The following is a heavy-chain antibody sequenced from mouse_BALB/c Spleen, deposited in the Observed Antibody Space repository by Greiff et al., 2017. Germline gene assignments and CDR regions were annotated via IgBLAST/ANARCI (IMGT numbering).Heavy chain of an antibody. D-gene: IGHD1-2*01. CDR2: ISSGGST. CDR1: GFTFSSYA. V-gene: IGHV5-6-5*01. J-gene: IGHJ3*01. CDR3: ARAWNYGYEAY. Sequence: EVKLVESGGGLVKPGGSLKLSCAASGFTFSSYAMSWVRQTPEKRLEWVASISSGGSTYYPDSVKGRFTISRDNARNILYLQMSSLRSEDTAMYYCARAWNYGYEAYWGQGTLVTVSA.